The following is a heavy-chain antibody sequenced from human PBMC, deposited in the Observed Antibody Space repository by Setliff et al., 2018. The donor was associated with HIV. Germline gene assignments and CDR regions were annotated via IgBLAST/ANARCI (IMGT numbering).Heavy chain of an antibody. V-gene: IGHV3-30*04. D-gene: IGHD1-26*01. CDR1: GFTFSGSA. CDR2: ISYDGGNK. J-gene: IGHJ4*02. CDR3: AAVFTGEPGRSLDY. Sequence: GSLRLSCAASGFTFSGSAMHWVRQPLGKGLEWVAFISYDGGNKFYADSLKGRFTVSRDNAKNSQYLLMSDLRAEDTAVYYCAAVFTGEPGRSLDYWGQGTPVTVSS.